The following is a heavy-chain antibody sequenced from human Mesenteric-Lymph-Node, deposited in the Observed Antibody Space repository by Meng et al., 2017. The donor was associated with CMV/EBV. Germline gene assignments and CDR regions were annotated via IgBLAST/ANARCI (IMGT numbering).Heavy chain of an antibody. CDR3: ARDFSGTAAI. Sequence: KVSCKTSGYSVTSYGLSWARQDPGQGLEWMGWVNSYGNTNYAQKFQGRVTMTTDTSTSTAYMELRSLRSDDTAVYYCARDFSGTAAIWGQGTLVTVSS. J-gene: IGHJ4*02. CDR2: VNSYGNT. CDR1: GYSVTSYG. D-gene: IGHD1-14*01. V-gene: IGHV1-18*01.